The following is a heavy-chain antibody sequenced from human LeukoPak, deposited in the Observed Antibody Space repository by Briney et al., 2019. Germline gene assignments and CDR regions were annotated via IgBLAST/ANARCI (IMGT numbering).Heavy chain of an antibody. CDR2: IKEDGSEK. CDR1: GFTFSDYW. CDR3: ARDKIEGPTKLDY. J-gene: IGHJ4*02. V-gene: IGHV3-7*01. Sequence: GGSLRLSCAASGFTFSDYWMNWVRQAPGKGLEWVANIKEDGSEKYYVDSVKGRFTISRDNAKNSLHLQMNSLRAEDTAVYYCARDKIEGPTKLDYWGQGILVTVSS. D-gene: IGHD1-1*01.